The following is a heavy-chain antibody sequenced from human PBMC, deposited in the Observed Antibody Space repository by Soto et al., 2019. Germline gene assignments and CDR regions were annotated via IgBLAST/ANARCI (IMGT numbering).Heavy chain of an antibody. CDR2: IYYSGST. Sequence: SETLSLTCTVSGGSISSGDYYWSWIRQPPGKGLEWIGYIYYSGSTYYNPSLKSRVAISVDTSKNQFSLKLSSVTAADTAVYYCARRGEMEAFDYWGQGTLVTVSS. CDR1: GGSISSGDYY. J-gene: IGHJ4*02. V-gene: IGHV4-30-4*01. D-gene: IGHD3-16*01. CDR3: ARRGEMEAFDY.